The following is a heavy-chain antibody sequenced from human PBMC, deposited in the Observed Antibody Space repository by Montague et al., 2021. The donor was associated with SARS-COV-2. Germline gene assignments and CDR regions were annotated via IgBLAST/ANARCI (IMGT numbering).Heavy chain of an antibody. CDR3: ARDYYDSSGYPGFAFDI. CDR1: GGSINSGGYY. CDR2: IFHSGRT. Sequence: TLSLTCTVSGGSINSGGYYWSWIRQHPGKGLEWIGYIFHSGRTYYNPSLKSRVSISLDTSKNQFSLKLSSVTAANTAFYYCARDYYDSSGYPGFAFDIWGHGTMITVSS. D-gene: IGHD3-22*01. J-gene: IGHJ3*02. V-gene: IGHV4-31*03.